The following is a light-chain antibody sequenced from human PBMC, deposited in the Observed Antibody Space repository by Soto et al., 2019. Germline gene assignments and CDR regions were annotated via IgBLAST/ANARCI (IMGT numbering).Light chain of an antibody. V-gene: IGKV1-39*01. J-gene: IGKJ1*01. CDR2: AAS. Sequence: DIQMTQSPSSLSASVGDRVTITCRASQTISTYLNWYQQKPGKAPKPLIYAASSLQSGVPSRFSGSGSGTEFTLTISSLQPEDFATYYCQQSYSTPRTFGQGTKVEIK. CDR3: QQSYSTPRT. CDR1: QTISTY.